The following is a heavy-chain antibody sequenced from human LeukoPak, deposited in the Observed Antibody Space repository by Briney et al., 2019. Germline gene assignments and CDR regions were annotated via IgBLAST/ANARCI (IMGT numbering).Heavy chain of an antibody. V-gene: IGHV3-21*01. CDR1: GFTFSSYS. D-gene: IGHD3-10*01. J-gene: IGHJ4*02. CDR3: ARDPRIMGRWDGSGSPADY. Sequence: GGSLRLSCAASGFTFSSYSMNWVRQAPGKGLEWVSSISSSSSYIYYADSVKGRFTISRDNAKNSLYLQMNSLRAEDTAVYYCARDPRIMGRWDGSGSPADYWGQGTLVTVSS. CDR2: ISSSSSYI.